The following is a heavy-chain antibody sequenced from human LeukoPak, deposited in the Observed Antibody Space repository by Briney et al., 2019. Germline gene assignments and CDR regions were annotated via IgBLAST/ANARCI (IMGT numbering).Heavy chain of an antibody. Sequence: PSETLSLTCTVSGGSISGSSYYWGWIRQPPGKGLEWIGSIYYSGSTYYNPSLKSRVTMSVDTSKNQFSLKLSSVTAADTAVYYCARGDIVVVPAAPNWFDPWGQGTLVTVSS. D-gene: IGHD2-2*01. CDR2: IYYSGST. CDR3: ARGDIVVVPAAPNWFDP. V-gene: IGHV4-39*07. CDR1: GGSISGSSYY. J-gene: IGHJ5*02.